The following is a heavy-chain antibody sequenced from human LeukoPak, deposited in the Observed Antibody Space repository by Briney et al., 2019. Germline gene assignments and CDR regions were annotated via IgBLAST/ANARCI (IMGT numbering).Heavy chain of an antibody. J-gene: IGHJ6*03. V-gene: IGHV4-4*02. Sequence: PSETLSLTCAVSGGSISSSNWWSWVRQPPGKGLEWIGEIYHSGSTNYNPSLKSRVTISVDKSKNQFSLKLSSVTAADTAVYYCARERRNYYYYMDVWGKGTTVTVSS. CDR2: IYHSGST. CDR3: ARERRNYYYYMDV. CDR1: GGSISSSNW.